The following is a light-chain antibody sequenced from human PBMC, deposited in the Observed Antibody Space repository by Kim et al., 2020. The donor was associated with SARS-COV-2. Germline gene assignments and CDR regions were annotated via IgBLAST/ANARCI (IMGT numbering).Light chain of an antibody. J-gene: IGLJ2*01. CDR2: NDN. CDR1: RIGGKN. V-gene: IGLV3-21*04. Sequence: SYELTQPASVSVAPGETASLTCGGNRIGGKNVHWYQQKAGQAPVVVIYNDNDRPSGIPERFSGSNSGNTATLTISRVEAGDDGDYYCHVWDTNSDHGVFGGGTKVTVL. CDR3: HVWDTNSDHGV.